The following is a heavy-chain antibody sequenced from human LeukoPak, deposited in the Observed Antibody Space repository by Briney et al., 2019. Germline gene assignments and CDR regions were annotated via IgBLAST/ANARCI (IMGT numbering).Heavy chain of an antibody. CDR1: GGSISSHY. J-gene: IGHJ4*02. Sequence: SETLSLTCTVSGGSISSHYWSWIRQPPGKGLEWIGSIYHSGSTYYNPSLKSRVTISVDTSKNQFSLKLSSVTAADTAVYYCATTAGTFGWGQGTLVTVSS. D-gene: IGHD6-13*01. CDR3: ATTAGTFG. CDR2: IYHSGST. V-gene: IGHV4-59*04.